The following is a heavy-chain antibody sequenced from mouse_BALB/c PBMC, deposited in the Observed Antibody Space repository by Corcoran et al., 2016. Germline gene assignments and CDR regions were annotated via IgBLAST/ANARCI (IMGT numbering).Heavy chain of an antibody. J-gene: IGHJ2*01. CDR1: GFNIKDTY. V-gene: IGHV14-3*02. D-gene: IGHD1-1*01. CDR2: IDPANGST. CDR3: GRSREGNFVVY. Sequence: EVQLQQSGAELVKPGASVKLSCTASGFNIKDTYMHWVKQRHEQGLEWIGRIDPANGSTKYDPKFQGKATMTADTSSNTVYLQLSSLTSEATAVYYCGRSREGNFVVYWGQGTTLTVSS.